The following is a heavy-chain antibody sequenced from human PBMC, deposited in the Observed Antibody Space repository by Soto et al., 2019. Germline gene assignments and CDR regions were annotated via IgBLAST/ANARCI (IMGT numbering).Heavy chain of an antibody. V-gene: IGHV3-23*01. CDR1: GFTFSNYA. D-gene: IGHD4-17*01. Sequence: EVQLLESGGGLVQPGGSLRLSCAASGFTFSNYAMSWVRQAPGKGLEWVSVISGSGGSTYYADSVKGRFTISRDNSNNTLYLHMNSLRAEDTAVYYCAKDPDGDYLLGYFDYWGQGTLVTVSS. J-gene: IGHJ4*02. CDR2: ISGSGGST. CDR3: AKDPDGDYLLGYFDY.